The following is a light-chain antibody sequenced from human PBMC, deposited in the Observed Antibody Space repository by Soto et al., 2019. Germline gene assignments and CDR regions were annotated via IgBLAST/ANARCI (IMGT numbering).Light chain of an antibody. J-gene: IGLJ3*02. CDR2: DIN. V-gene: IGLV2-11*01. Sequence: QSALTQPRSVSGSPGLSVAISCTGTSSDVGAYHYVSWYQHHPGKAPNLMIYDINKRPSGVPDRFSGSKSGNTASLTIAGLQAEDEADYYCCSYAGSYSLMFGGGTKLTVL. CDR1: SSDVGAYHY. CDR3: CSYAGSYSLM.